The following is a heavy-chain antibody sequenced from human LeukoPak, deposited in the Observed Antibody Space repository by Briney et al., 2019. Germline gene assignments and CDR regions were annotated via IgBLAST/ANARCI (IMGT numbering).Heavy chain of an antibody. J-gene: IGHJ5*01. CDR1: GDGVSSSSAA. D-gene: IGHD3-22*01. CDR2: TYHRSKWYY. V-gene: IGHV6-1*01. Sequence: SQTLSLTCAISGDGVSSSSAAWNWIRQSPSRGLEWLGRTYHRSKWYYDYAVSMKSRITINPDTSKNQISLQLKSVTPEDTVVYYCAREPDSSGYFYSWFDFWGQGTLVTVSS. CDR3: AREPDSSGYFYSWFDF.